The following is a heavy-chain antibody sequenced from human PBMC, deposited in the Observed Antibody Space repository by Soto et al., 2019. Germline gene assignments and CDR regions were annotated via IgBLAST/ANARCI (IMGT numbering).Heavy chain of an antibody. V-gene: IGHV1-18*01. CDR3: ARDGRYSGSYGGYYFDY. CDR2: ISANNGNT. Sequence: QVQLVQSGAEVKKPGASVKVSCKASGYTFTSYGISWVRQAPGQGLEWMGWISANNGNTNYAQKIQGRVTMTTDTPTSTAYMELRSLRSDDTAVYYCARDGRYSGSYGGYYFDYWGQGTLVTVSS. J-gene: IGHJ4*02. CDR1: GYTFTSYG. D-gene: IGHD1-26*01.